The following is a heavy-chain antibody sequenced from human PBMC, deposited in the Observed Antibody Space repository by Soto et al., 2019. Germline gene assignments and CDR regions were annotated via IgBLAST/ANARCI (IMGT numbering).Heavy chain of an antibody. V-gene: IGHV1-69*13. CDR1: GGTFSNDA. J-gene: IGHJ6*02. CDR3: ARDQMGTIIGGMDV. D-gene: IGHD3-16*02. Sequence: SVKVSCKASGGTFSNDAISWVRQAPGQGLEWMGGIIPIFGTTHYAQSFQDRVIPTADESTGTAYMELSSLTSKDTAVYYCARDQMGTIIGGMDVWGQGTTVTVSS. CDR2: IIPIFGTT.